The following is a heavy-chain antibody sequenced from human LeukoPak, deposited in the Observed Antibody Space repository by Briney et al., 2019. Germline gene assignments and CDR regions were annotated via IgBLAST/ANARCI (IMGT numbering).Heavy chain of an antibody. D-gene: IGHD3-3*01. J-gene: IGHJ4*02. CDR1: GFTFDDYG. CDR3: ARDRITIFGVVIDY. Sequence: PGGSLRLSCAASGFTFDDYGMSWVRQAPGKGPEWVSGINWNGGSTGYADSVKGRFTISRDNAKNSLYLQMNSLRAEDTALYYCARDRITIFGVVIDYWGQGTLVTVSS. CDR2: INWNGGST. V-gene: IGHV3-20*04.